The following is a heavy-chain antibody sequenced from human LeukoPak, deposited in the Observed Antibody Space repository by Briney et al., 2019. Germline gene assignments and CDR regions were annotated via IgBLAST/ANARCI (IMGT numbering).Heavy chain of an antibody. CDR3: ATGDYGDYLGWFDP. Sequence: ASVKVSCKASGYTFSDYYIHWVRQAPGQGLEWMGWISPKSGGTNYAQNFQGRVTMTRDTSISTAYMELSRLRSDDTAVYYCATGDYGDYLGWFDPWGQGTLVTVSS. D-gene: IGHD4-17*01. CDR1: GYTFSDYY. V-gene: IGHV1-2*02. J-gene: IGHJ5*02. CDR2: ISPKSGGT.